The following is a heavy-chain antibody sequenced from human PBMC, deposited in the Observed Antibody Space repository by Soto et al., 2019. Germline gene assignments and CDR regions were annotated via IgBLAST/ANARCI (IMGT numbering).Heavy chain of an antibody. CDR1: GYTFASYN. J-gene: IGHJ5*02. D-gene: IGHD1-7*01. CDR3: AFRGAWNYDWFDP. Sequence: QVQLVQSGAEVKKPGASVKVSCKASGYTFASYNINWVRQAAGQWLEWMGWMNPNSGNTGYAQKYQGRVTMTSNTSIRTAYMELSSLRSEVTAVYYCAFRGAWNYDWFDPLGQGTLVTVSS. CDR2: MNPNSGNT. V-gene: IGHV1-8*02.